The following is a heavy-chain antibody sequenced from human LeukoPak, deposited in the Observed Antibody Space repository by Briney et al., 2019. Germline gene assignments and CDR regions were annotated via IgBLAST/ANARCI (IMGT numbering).Heavy chain of an antibody. J-gene: IGHJ4*02. CDR3: ARHIVVAGTDYCDY. D-gene: IGHD6-19*01. CDR1: GFTVSNNY. V-gene: IGHV3-53*01. CDR2: IYSGGNT. Sequence: GGSLRLSCAASGFTVSNNYMSWVRQAPGKGLEWVSVIYSGGNTYYADSVKGRFTISRDNSKNTLYLQMNSLRAEDTAVYYCARHIVVAGTDYCDYWGQGPLVTVSS.